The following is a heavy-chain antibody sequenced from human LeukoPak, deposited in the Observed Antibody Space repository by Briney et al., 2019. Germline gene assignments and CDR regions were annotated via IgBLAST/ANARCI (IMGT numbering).Heavy chain of an antibody. V-gene: IGHV3-33*01. CDR1: GFTFSSND. Sequence: PGGSLRLSCAASGFTFSSNDMHWVRQAPGKGLEWMAVIWADGSNKYYADSVKGRFTISRDNSKNTLFLQMSSLRSEDTAVYYCATDAGHWFDPWAQGTLVTVSS. J-gene: IGHJ5*02. CDR3: ATDAGHWFDP. CDR2: IWADGSNK.